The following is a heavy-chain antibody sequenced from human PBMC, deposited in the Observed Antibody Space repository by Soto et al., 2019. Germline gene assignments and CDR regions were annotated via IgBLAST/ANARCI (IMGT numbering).Heavy chain of an antibody. Sequence: ASVKVSCKASGYTFTSYAMHWVRQAPGQRLEWMGWINAGNGNTKYSQKFQGRVTITRDTSASTAYMELSSLRSEDTAVYYCARGNCSGGSCYRRNNWFDPWGQGTLVTVST. D-gene: IGHD2-15*01. J-gene: IGHJ5*02. CDR2: INAGNGNT. CDR3: ARGNCSGGSCYRRNNWFDP. CDR1: GYTFTSYA. V-gene: IGHV1-3*01.